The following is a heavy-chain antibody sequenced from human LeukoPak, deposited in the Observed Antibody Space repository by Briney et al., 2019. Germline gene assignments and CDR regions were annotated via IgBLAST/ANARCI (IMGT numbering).Heavy chain of an antibody. V-gene: IGHV1-2*02. CDR2: INPNGGAT. Sequence: ASVKVSCKASGYTFTDYYIHWVRQAPGQGLEWMGWINPNGGATNYAQKFQGRVTMTRDTSISTAYMELSRLTSDDTAVYYCARDFRDYFFYYWGQGTLVTVSS. CDR3: ARDFRDYFFYY. CDR1: GYTFTDYY. J-gene: IGHJ4*02.